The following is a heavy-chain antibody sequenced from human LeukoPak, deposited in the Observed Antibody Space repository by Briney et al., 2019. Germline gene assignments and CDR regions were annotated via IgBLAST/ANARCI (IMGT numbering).Heavy chain of an antibody. J-gene: IGHJ4*02. V-gene: IGHV4-59*01. D-gene: IGHD6-19*01. CDR3: ARVQWRYYFDY. CDR2: IYYSGST. CDR1: GGSISSYY. Sequence: SETLSLTCTVSGGSISSYYWSWIRQPPRKGLEWIGYIYYSGSTNYNPSLKSRVTISVDTSKNQFSLKLSSVTAADTAVYYCARVQWRYYFDYWGQGTLVTVSS.